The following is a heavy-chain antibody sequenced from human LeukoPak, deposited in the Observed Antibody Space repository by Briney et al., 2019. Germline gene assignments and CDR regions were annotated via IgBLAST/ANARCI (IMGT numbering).Heavy chain of an antibody. CDR1: GGSISSGGYY. D-gene: IGHD3-10*01. CDR3: ARVQWFGEYYFDY. Sequence: PSQTLSLTCTVSGGSISSGGYYWGWIRQPPGKGLEWIGEIYHSGSTNYNPSLKSRVTISVDKSKNRFSLKLSSVTAADTAVYYCARVQWFGEYYFDYWGQGTLVTVSS. J-gene: IGHJ4*02. CDR2: IYHSGST. V-gene: IGHV4-30-2*01.